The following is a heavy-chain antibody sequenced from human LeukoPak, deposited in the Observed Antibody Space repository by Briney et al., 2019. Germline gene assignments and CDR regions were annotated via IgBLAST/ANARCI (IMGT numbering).Heavy chain of an antibody. CDR2: IKQDGSEK. D-gene: IGHD2-2*01. J-gene: IGHJ4*02. CDR1: GFTFDDYA. V-gene: IGHV3-7*01. CDR3: ARGLYCSSTSCFWSY. Sequence: GRSLRLSCAASGFTFDDYAMHWVRQAPGKGLEWVANIKQDGSEKYYVDSVKGRFTISRDNAKNSLYLQMNSLRAEDTAVYYCARGLYCSSTSCFWSYWGQGTLVTVSS.